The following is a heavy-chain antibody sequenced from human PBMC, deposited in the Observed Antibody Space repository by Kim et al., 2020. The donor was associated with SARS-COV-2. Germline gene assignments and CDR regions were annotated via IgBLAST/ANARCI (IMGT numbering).Heavy chain of an antibody. J-gene: IGHJ4*02. CDR3: ARVGGLYCSGGSCYD. V-gene: IGHV3-33*01. CDR2: IWYDGSNK. CDR1: GFTFSSYG. D-gene: IGHD2-15*01. Sequence: GGSLRLSCAASGFTFSSYGMHWVRQAPGKGLEWVAVIWYDGSNKYYADSVKGRFTISRDNSKNTLYLQMNSLRAEDTAVYYCARVGGLYCSGGSCYDWGQGTLVTVSS.